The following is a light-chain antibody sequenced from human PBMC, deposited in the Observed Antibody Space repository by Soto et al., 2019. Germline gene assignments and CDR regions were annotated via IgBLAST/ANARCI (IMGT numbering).Light chain of an antibody. Sequence: QSALTQPASVSGSPGQSITISCTGTSSDIGTYDLVSWYQQHPGKAPKLMIYEVTKRPSGISNRFSGSKSGNTASLTISGLQAEDEADYYCCSSVGYSPPYVIFGGGTKLTVL. J-gene: IGLJ2*01. V-gene: IGLV2-23*02. CDR2: EVT. CDR1: SSDIGTYDL. CDR3: CSSVGYSPPYVI.